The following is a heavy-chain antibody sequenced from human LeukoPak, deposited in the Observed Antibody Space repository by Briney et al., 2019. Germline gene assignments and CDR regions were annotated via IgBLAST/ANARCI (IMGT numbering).Heavy chain of an antibody. J-gene: IGHJ4*02. D-gene: IGHD3-10*01. V-gene: IGHV1-2*02. CDR1: GYTFTGYY. Sequence: GASVKVSCKASGYTFTGYYMHWVRQAPGQGLEWMGWINPNSGGTNYAQKFQGRVTMTRDTSISTAYMELSRLRSDDTAVYYCARQRIRGVTEVDYWGQGTLVTVSS. CDR2: INPNSGGT. CDR3: ARQRIRGVTEVDY.